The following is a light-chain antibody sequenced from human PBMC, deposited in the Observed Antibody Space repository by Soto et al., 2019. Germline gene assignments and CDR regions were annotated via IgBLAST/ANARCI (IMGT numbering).Light chain of an antibody. V-gene: IGLV1-40*01. CDR1: TSNLGAGYD. CDR2: DNT. J-gene: IGLJ1*01. Sequence: QSVLTQPASVSGAPGQTVSISCTGTTSNLGAGYDAHWYQHLPGAATILLIFDNTNRPSGVPDRFSGSKSGTSASLAISGLQSDDEADYYCQSYDNSLRAYVFGPGTKVTVL. CDR3: QSYDNSLRAYV.